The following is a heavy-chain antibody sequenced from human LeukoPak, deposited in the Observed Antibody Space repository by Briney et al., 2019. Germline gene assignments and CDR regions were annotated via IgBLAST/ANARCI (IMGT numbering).Heavy chain of an antibody. CDR1: GGSFSGYY. CDR3: ARTRYYYNSRSYGAPYYFDY. J-gene: IGHJ4*02. V-gene: IGHV4-34*01. Sequence: PSETLSLTCAVYGGSFSGYYWTWIRQPPGKGLEWIGEINDSGSTNYNPSLKSRVTISVDTSKNQFSLKLSSVTAADTAVYYCARTRYYYNSRSYGAPYYFDYWGQGTLVTVSS. CDR2: INDSGST. D-gene: IGHD3-10*01.